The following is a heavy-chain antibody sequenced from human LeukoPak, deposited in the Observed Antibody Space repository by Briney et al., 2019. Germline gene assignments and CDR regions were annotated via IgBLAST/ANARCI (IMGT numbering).Heavy chain of an antibody. CDR1: GGSISSGDYY. J-gene: IGHJ4*02. CDR2: IYYSGST. V-gene: IGHV4-61*08. Sequence: PSETLSLTCTVSGGSISSGDYYWSWIRQPPGKGLEWIGYIYYSGSTNYNPSLKSRVTISVDTSKNQFSLKLSSVTAADTAVYYCARHALLNYFDYWGQGTLVTVSS. CDR3: ARHALLNYFDY.